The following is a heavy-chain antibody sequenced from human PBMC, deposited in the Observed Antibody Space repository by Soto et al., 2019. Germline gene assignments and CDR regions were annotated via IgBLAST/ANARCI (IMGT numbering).Heavy chain of an antibody. J-gene: IGHJ6*03. CDR1: GFTFSSYS. D-gene: IGHD2-2*01. CDR3: ARDSTDCSSTSCLIYYYYYYMDV. CDR2: ISSSSTI. Sequence: EVQLVESGGGLVQPGGSLRLSCAASGFTFSSYSMNWVRQAPGKGLEWVSYISSSSTIYYADSVKGRFTISRDNAKNSLYLQMNSLRAEDTAVYYCARDSTDCSSTSCLIYYYYYYMDVWGKGTTVTVSS. V-gene: IGHV3-48*01.